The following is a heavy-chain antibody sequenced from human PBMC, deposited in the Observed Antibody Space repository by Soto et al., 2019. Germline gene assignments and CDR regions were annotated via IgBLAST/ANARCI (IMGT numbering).Heavy chain of an antibody. CDR3: AKLRGFVVVPAALFEY. CDR1: GFTFSSYG. J-gene: IGHJ4*02. V-gene: IGHV3-23*01. CDR2: ISGSGGST. D-gene: IGHD2-2*01. Sequence: PGGSLRLSCAASGFTFSSYGMNWVRQAPGKGLEWVSGISGSGGSTYYADSVKGRFTVSRDNSKNTLYLQMNSLRAEDTAVYYCAKLRGFVVVPAALFEYWGQGTLVTVSS.